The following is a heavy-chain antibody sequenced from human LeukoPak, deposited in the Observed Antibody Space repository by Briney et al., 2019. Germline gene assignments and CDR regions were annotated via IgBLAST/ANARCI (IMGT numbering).Heavy chain of an antibody. CDR3: AKGDGHYYGTGTYSYYMDV. CDR2: INPNSGGT. CDR1: GYTFTGYY. Sequence: GASVKVSCKASGYTFTGYYMHWVRQAPGQGLEWMGWINPNSGGTNYAQEFQGRVTFTRDTSATTAYMELRSLRSEDMAVYFCAKGDGHYYGTGTYSYYMDVWGKGTTVIVSS. J-gene: IGHJ6*03. D-gene: IGHD3-10*01. V-gene: IGHV1-2*02.